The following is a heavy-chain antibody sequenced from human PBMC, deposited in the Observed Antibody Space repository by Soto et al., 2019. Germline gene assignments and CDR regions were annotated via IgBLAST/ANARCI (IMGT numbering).Heavy chain of an antibody. CDR3: EIRPGYSTGGDY. CDR2: VYNDGDTT. J-gene: IGHJ4*02. V-gene: IGHV3-74*03. CDR1: GLTFRTYW. Sequence: EVQLVESGGGLVQPGGSLRLSGAASGLTFRTYWVIWVRQAPGKGLVWVSRVYNDGDTTMHAASVTGRFTISRDNAKNTVYLQMSGLRFEDTAMYYCEIRPGYSTGGDYWGQGTLVTVSS. D-gene: IGHD2-15*01.